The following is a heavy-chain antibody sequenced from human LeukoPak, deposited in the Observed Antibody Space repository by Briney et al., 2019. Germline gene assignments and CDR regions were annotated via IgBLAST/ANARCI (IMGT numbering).Heavy chain of an antibody. Sequence: SETLSLTCTVSGGSITAYYWTWIRQPPGKGLEWIGYISHSGTTNYNPSLRSRVTISVDTSKNQFSLRLNSVTAADTAVYYCAQLAPYSPAYSQHWGQGTLVTVSS. V-gene: IGHV4-59*01. CDR3: AQLAPYSPAYSQH. CDR2: ISHSGTT. J-gene: IGHJ1*01. D-gene: IGHD2-21*01. CDR1: GGSITAYY.